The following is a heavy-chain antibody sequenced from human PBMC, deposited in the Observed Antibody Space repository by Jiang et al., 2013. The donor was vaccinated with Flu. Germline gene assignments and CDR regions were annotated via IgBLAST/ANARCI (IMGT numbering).Heavy chain of an antibody. CDR3: ARGNGGSVDL. CDR1: GYTFVSYG. Sequence: GAEVKKPGASVKVSCKASGYTFVSYGISWVRQATGQGLEWMGWMNPXSGNTGTAQKFQGRVTMTRNTSTSTAYMELSSLRSEDTALYYCARGNGGSVDLWGQGTLVTVSS. V-gene: IGHV1-8*01. J-gene: IGHJ5*02. CDR2: MNPXSGNT. D-gene: IGHD7-27*01.